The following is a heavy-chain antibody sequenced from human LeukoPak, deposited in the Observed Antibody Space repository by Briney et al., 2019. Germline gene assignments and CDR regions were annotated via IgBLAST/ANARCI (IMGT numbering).Heavy chain of an antibody. V-gene: IGHV3-74*01. CDR1: EFTLSAYW. CDR3: ARENLAAAADY. CDR2: IRGDGSMT. Sequence: PGGSLRLSCAASEFTLSAYWMHWVRQAPGKGLVWVSRIRGDGSMTNYADSVKGRFTISRDNAKNTLYLQMNSLRLEDTAVYYCARENLAAAADYWGQGTVVTVSS. D-gene: IGHD6-25*01. J-gene: IGHJ4*02.